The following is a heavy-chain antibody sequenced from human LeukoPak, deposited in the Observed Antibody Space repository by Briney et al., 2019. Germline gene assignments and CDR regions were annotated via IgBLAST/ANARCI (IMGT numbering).Heavy chain of an antibody. V-gene: IGHV4-31*03. CDR3: ARYSGWYDY. CDR2: IYYSGST. CDR1: GRSISSGGYY. J-gene: IGHJ4*02. Sequence: AQTLSLTCTLSGRSISSGGYYWSWLRQHPGKGLEWIGYIYYSGSTYYNPSLKSRVTITVDTSKNQFSLKLSSVAAADTAVYYCARYSGWYDYWGQGTLVTVSS. D-gene: IGHD6-19*01.